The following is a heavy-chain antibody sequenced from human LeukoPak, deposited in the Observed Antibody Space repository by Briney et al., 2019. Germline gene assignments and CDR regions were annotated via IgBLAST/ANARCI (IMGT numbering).Heavy chain of an antibody. Sequence: SETLSLTCTVSGGSITSYYWGWIRHPPGKGLGWIGYIYYIVSTNYNPSLKSRVAISVDTSKKQISLKLSSVTAADTAVYYCARERKIVVVPAAILVGWFDPWGQGTLVTVSS. V-gene: IGHV4-59*01. J-gene: IGHJ5*02. D-gene: IGHD2-2*01. CDR1: GGSITSYY. CDR3: ARERKIVVVPAAILVGWFDP. CDR2: IYYIVST.